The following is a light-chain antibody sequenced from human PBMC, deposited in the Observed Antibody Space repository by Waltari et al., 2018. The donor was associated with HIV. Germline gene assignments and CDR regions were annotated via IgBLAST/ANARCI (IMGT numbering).Light chain of an antibody. V-gene: IGKV1-9*01. CDR3: QQLNSYPG. J-gene: IGKJ3*01. CDR2: AAS. CDR1: QGISSY. Sequence: DIQLTQSPSFLSASVGARVTITCRASQGISSYLAWYQQKPGKAPKLLIYAASTLQSGVPSRFSGSGSGTEFTLTISSLQPEDFATYYCQQLNSYPGFGPGTKVDIK.